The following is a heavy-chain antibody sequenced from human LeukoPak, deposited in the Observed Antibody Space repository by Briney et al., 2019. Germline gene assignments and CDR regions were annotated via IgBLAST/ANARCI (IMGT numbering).Heavy chain of an antibody. CDR2: ITSTSSAI. J-gene: IGHJ4*02. V-gene: IGHV3-48*02. D-gene: IGHD7-27*01. Sequence: GGSLRLSCAASGFTFSTYSMNWVRQAPGKGLEWVSYITSTSSAIYYADSVKGRFTISRDKANNSLYLQMNSLRDEDTAVYYCARDRNWAFDYWGQGMLVIVS. CDR3: ARDRNWAFDY. CDR1: GFTFSTYS.